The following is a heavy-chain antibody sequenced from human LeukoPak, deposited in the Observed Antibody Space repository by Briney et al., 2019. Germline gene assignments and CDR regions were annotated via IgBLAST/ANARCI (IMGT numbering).Heavy chain of an antibody. D-gene: IGHD3-10*01. J-gene: IGHJ6*02. CDR1: GFSLNSYA. CDR3: AQGGSEIYYFYHGMDV. Sequence: PGGSLRLSCAASGFSLNSYAIHWVRQAPGKGLEWVTAISYDGSNKHYADSVRGRFTISRDNSKNTLYLQMNSLRSDDTAVYYCAQGGSEIYYFYHGMDVWGRGTTVTVSS. CDR2: ISYDGSNK. V-gene: IGHV3-30*03.